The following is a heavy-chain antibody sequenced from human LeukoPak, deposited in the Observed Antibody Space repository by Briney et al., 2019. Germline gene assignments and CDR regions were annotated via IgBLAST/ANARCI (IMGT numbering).Heavy chain of an antibody. CDR1: VYTFTSYD. D-gene: IGHD3-9*01. V-gene: IGHV1-8*01. CDR2: MNPNSGNT. CDR3: ARVDDILTGYYPDWFDP. Sequence: GASVKASCKASVYTFTSYDINWVRQATGQGLEWMGWMNPNSGNTGYAQKFQGRVTMTRNTSISTAYMELSSLRSEDTAVYYCARVDDILTGYYPDWFDPWGQGTLVTVSS. J-gene: IGHJ5*02.